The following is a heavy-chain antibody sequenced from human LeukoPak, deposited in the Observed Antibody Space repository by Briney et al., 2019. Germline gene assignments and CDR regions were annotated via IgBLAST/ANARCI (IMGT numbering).Heavy chain of an antibody. Sequence: ASVKVSCKASGYTFARQYMHWVRQAPGQGLEWMGVINPSDGSTTCAQDFQGRVTLTRDTSTSTVYMELSRLRSADTAFYYCARGDIDYWGQGTLVTVSS. J-gene: IGHJ4*02. CDR3: ARGDIDY. V-gene: IGHV1-46*01. CDR2: INPSDGST. CDR1: GYTFARQY. D-gene: IGHD2-15*01.